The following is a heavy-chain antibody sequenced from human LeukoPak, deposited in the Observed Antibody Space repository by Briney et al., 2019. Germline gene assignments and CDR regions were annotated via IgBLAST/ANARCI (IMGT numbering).Heavy chain of an antibody. CDR2: ISSSGSTI. Sequence: GGSLRLSCAASGFTFSDYYMSWIRQAPGKGLEWVSYISSSGSTIYYADSVKGRFTISRDNSKNTLYLQMNSLRAEDTAVYYCAKLPPIYCSSTSCYNPFDYWGQGTLVTVSS. CDR3: AKLPPIYCSSTSCYNPFDY. CDR1: GFTFSDYY. D-gene: IGHD2-2*02. J-gene: IGHJ4*02. V-gene: IGHV3-11*01.